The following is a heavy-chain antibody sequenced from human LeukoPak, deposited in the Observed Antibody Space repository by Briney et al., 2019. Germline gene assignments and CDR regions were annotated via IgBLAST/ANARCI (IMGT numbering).Heavy chain of an antibody. CDR2: MNPNSGNT. Sequence: ASVKVSCKASGYTFTSYDINWVRQATGQGLEWMGWMNPNSGNTGYAQKFQGRVTMTRNTSISTAYMELSSLRSEDTAVYYCARVFTQQLVHAFDIWGQGTMVTVSS. D-gene: IGHD6-13*01. CDR3: ARVFTQQLVHAFDI. CDR1: GYTFTSYD. J-gene: IGHJ3*02. V-gene: IGHV1-8*01.